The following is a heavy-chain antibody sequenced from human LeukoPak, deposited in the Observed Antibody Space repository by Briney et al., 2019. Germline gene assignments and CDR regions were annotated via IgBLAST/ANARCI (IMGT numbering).Heavy chain of an antibody. CDR1: GGSFSGYY. Sequence: PSETLSLTCAVYGGSFSGYYWSWVRHPPGKGLEWIGEINHSGSTNYNPSLKSRVTISVDTSKNQSSLKLSSLAAAATAFYYCARGHPGGKYDFWSGYYQNWFGTWGQGTLVTVSS. D-gene: IGHD3-3*01. CDR3: ARGHPGGKYDFWSGYYQNWFGT. J-gene: IGHJ5*02. V-gene: IGHV4-34*01. CDR2: INHSGST.